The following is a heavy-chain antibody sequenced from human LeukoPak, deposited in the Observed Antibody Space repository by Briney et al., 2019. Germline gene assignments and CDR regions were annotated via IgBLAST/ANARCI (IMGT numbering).Heavy chain of an antibody. V-gene: IGHV4-39*07. J-gene: IGHJ4*02. CDR3: ARVDGDLTFDY. CDR1: GHSISSSSYY. Sequence: SETLSLTCTVSGHSISSSSYYWGWIRQPPGKGLEWIASIYYSGNTYYNPSLKSRVTISVDTSNNQFSLKLSSVTAADTAVYYCARVDGDLTFDYWGQGTLVTVSS. CDR2: IYYSGNT. D-gene: IGHD4-17*01.